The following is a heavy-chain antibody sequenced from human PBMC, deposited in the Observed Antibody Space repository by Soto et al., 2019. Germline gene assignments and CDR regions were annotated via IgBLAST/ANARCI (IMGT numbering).Heavy chain of an antibody. CDR1: GYSFTSYW. D-gene: IGHD1-26*01. V-gene: IGHV5-10-1*01. J-gene: IGHJ3*02. CDR2: LDPSDSYT. CDR3: ARGAPNSGSYSGAFDI. Sequence: GESLKISCKGSGYSFTSYWISWVRQMPGKGLEWMGRLDPSDSYTNYSPSFQGHVTISADKSISTAYLQWSSLKASDTAMYYCARGAPNSGSYSGAFDIWGQGTMVTVSS.